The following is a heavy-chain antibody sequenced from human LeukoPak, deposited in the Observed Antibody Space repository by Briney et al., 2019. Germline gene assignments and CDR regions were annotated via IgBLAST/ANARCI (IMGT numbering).Heavy chain of an antibody. CDR2: IYTSGST. V-gene: IGHV4-4*07. CDR3: AREHIVVVVAATQWFDP. CDR1: GGSISSYY. Sequence: PSETLSLTCTVSGGSISSYYKSWIRQPAGEGLEWIGRIYTSGSTNYNPSLKSRVTMSVDTSKNQFSLKLSSVTAADTAVYYCAREHIVVVVAATQWFDPWGQGTLVTVSS. J-gene: IGHJ5*02. D-gene: IGHD2-15*01.